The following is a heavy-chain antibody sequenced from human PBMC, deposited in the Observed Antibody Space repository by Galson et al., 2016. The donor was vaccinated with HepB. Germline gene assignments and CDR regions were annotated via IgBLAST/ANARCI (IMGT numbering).Heavy chain of an antibody. CDR3: ARDIFSEGELPWDFDY. Sequence: SLRLSCAASGFTSSTYSMNWVRQAPGKGLEWVSSISSSSNYIYYAAPVKRRCTTSRDSAKNSLYLQMNSLRADDTAVYYCARDIFSEGELPWDFDYWGQGTLVTVSS. D-gene: IGHD1-26*01. J-gene: IGHJ4*02. CDR1: GFTSSTYS. CDR2: ISSSSNYI. V-gene: IGHV3-21*01.